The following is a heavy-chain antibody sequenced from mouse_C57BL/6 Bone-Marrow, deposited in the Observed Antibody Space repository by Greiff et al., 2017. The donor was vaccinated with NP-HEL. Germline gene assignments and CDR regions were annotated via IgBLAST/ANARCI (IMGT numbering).Heavy chain of an antibody. D-gene: IGHD1-1*01. J-gene: IGHJ2*01. V-gene: IGHV1-64*01. CDR3: ARSVTTVVARTDYFDY. CDR2: IHPNSGST. CDR1: GYTFTSYW. Sequence: VQLQQPGAELVKPGASVKLSCKASGYTFTSYWMHWVKQRPGQGLEWIGMIHPNSGSTNYNEKFKSKATLTVDKSSSTAYMQLSSLTSEDSAVYYCARSVTTVVARTDYFDYWGQGTTLTVSS.